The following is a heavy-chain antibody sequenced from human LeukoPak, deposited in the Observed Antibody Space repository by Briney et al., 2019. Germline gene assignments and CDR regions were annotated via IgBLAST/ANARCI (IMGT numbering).Heavy chain of an antibody. D-gene: IGHD4-11*01. CDR1: GFTFSSYD. J-gene: IGHJ4*02. CDR2: IGTDGDT. V-gene: IGHV3-13*01. CDR3: AKDLTVTTRYYFDY. Sequence: PGGSLRLSCAASGFTFSSYDMHWVRQATGKGLEWVSAIGTDGDTFYPGSVKGRFAISRDNAENSLYLQMNSLRAEDTAVYYCAKDLTVTTRYYFDYWGQGTLVTVSS.